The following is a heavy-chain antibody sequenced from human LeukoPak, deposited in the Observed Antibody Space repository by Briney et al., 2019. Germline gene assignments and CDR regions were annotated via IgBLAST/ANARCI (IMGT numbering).Heavy chain of an antibody. CDR1: GYTLTELS. CDR2: FDPEDGET. V-gene: IGHV1-24*01. J-gene: IGHJ4*02. D-gene: IGHD5-18*01. Sequence: ASVKVSCKVSGYTLTELSMHWVRQAPGKGLEWMGGFDPEDGETIYAQKFQGGVTMTEDTSTDTAYMELSSLRSEDTAVYYCAPLKGYSYGWDYWGQGTLVTVSS. CDR3: APLKGYSYGWDY.